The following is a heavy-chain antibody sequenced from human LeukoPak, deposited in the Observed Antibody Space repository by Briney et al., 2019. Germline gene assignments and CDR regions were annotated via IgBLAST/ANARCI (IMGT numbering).Heavy chain of an antibody. V-gene: IGHV1-18*01. D-gene: IGHD1-26*01. CDR3: ARESGAAPAFDI. CDR1: GYTFTSYG. CDR2: ISAYNGNT. Sequence: ASVKVSCKASGYTFTSYGISWVRQAPGLGLEWMGWISAYNGNTNYAQKLQGRVTMTTDTSTSTAYMELRSLRSDDTAVYFCARESGAAPAFDIWGQGTLVTVSS. J-gene: IGHJ3*02.